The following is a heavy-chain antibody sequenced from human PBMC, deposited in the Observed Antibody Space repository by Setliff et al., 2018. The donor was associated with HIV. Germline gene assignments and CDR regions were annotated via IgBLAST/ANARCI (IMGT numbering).Heavy chain of an antibody. D-gene: IGHD3-3*01. J-gene: IGHJ3*02. CDR2: IYYRGTP. CDR1: GGSINSRGYY. V-gene: IGHV4-39*07. Sequence: SETLSPTCTVSGGSINSRGYYWGWIRQPPGRGLEWIASIYYRGTPYYSPSLKSRVNISIDASKNQFSLNLTSVIAADTAIYFCARDRGDHTFWRTYVSHDAFEIWGRGTRVTVSS. CDR3: ARDRGDHTFWRTYVSHDAFEI.